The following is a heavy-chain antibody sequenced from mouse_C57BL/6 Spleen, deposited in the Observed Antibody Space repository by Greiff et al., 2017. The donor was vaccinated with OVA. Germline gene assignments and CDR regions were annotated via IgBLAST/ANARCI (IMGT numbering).Heavy chain of an antibody. CDR1: GYTFTSYW. CDR3: ARSGAYYSSYWYFDV. D-gene: IGHD2-5*01. V-gene: IGHV1-53*01. CDR2: INPSNGGT. J-gene: IGHJ1*03. Sequence: VQLQQSGTELVKPGASVKLSCKASGYTFTSYWMHWVKQRPGQGLEWIGNINPSNGGTNYNEKFKSKATLTVDKSSSTAYMQLSSLTSEDSAVYYCARSGAYYSSYWYFDVWGTGTTVTVSS.